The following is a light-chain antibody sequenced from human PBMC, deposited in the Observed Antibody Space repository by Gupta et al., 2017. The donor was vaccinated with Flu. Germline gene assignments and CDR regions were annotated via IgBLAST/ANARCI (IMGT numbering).Light chain of an antibody. Sequence: DIVMTHSPAPLAVSLGERATINCKSSRSVLSSSNSKSYLTWYQQRPGQPPRLLISWASTRESGVPDRFSGSGSGTDFTLTISGRQAEDVAVYYCQQDDTTPLTFGRGTKVEIK. V-gene: IGKV4-1*01. CDR3: QQDDTTPLT. CDR2: WAS. CDR1: RSVLSSSNSKSY. J-gene: IGKJ4*01.